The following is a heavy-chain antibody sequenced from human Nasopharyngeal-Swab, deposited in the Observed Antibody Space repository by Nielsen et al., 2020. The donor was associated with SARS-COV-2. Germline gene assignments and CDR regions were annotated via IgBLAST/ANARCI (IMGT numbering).Heavy chain of an antibody. CDR2: IIPIFGTA. V-gene: IGHV1-69*06. D-gene: IGHD5-18*01. CDR3: AREDLGYSYGA. J-gene: IGHJ5*02. Sequence: WGREAHGQGLEWMGGIIPIFGTANDAQKSEGRATITADKSTSTAYMELSSLRSEDTAVYYCAREDLGYSYGAWGQGTLVTVSS.